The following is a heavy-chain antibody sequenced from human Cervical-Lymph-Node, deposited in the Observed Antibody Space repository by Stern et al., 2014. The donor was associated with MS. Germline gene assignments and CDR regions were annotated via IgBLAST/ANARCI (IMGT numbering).Heavy chain of an antibody. J-gene: IGHJ4*02. CDR1: GYSFTANW. CDR3: ARDYGDYAFDY. D-gene: IGHD4-17*01. V-gene: IGHV5-51*01. Sequence: VQLVESGAEVKKPGESLKISCKGSGYSFTANWIAWVRQMPGKGLEWMGIIFPGDSDPRYSPSVQGQVTISADKSISTAYLQWSSLKASDTAMYYCARDYGDYAFDYWGQGTLVTVSS. CDR2: IFPGDSDP.